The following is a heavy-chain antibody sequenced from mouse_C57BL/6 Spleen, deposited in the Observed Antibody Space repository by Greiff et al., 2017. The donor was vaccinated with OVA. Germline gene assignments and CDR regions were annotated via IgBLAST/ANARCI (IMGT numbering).Heavy chain of an antibody. CDR3: TGSYYSKFAY. CDR2: IRLKSDNYAT. Sequence: EVMLVESGGGLVQPGGSMKLSCVASGFTFSNYWMNWVRQSPEKGLEWVAQIRLKSDNYATQYAESVKGRFTISRDDSKSSVYLQMNNLRAEDTGIYYCTGSYYSKFAYWGQGTLVTVSA. CDR1: GFTFSNYW. V-gene: IGHV6-3*01. J-gene: IGHJ3*01. D-gene: IGHD2-5*01.